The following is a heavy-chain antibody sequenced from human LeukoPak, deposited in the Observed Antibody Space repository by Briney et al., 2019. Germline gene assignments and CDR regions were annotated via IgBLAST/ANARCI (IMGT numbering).Heavy chain of an antibody. CDR2: INPHSGNT. D-gene: IGHD6-13*01. CDR3: ARAGCSWVRGFFDY. CDR1: GYTFTSYD. Sequence: ASVKLSCKASGYTFTSYDILCVRQATGQGLECMGWINPHSGNTGYAQKFQGRVTMTRNTPITTAYMALSRLRCEHTPVFFCARAGCSWVRGFFDYWGQGTLVTVSS. V-gene: IGHV1-8*01. J-gene: IGHJ4*02.